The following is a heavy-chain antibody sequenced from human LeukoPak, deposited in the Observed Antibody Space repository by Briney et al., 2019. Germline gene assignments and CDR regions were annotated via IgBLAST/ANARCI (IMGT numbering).Heavy chain of an antibody. J-gene: IGHJ1*01. CDR1: GFTFSSYA. Sequence: GGSLRLSCAASGFTFSSYAMSWVRQAPGKGLEWVSGISGSGGTTYFADSVKGRVTISRDNSKNTLYLQMNSLRAEDTAMYYCARDSSGSTGYFHHWGQGTLVTVSS. CDR3: ARDSSGSTGYFHH. V-gene: IGHV3-23*01. D-gene: IGHD3-22*01. CDR2: ISGSGGTT.